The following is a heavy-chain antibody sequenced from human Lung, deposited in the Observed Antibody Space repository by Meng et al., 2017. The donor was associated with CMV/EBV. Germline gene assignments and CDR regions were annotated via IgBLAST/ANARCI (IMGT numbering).Heavy chain of an antibody. D-gene: IGHD3-22*01. CDR1: GFXFSGSA. V-gene: IGHV3-73*01. CDR2: IRSKANSYAT. Sequence: GGSXRLXCAASGFXFSGSAMHWVRQASGKGLEWVGRIRSKANSYATAYAASVKGRFTISRDDSKNTAYLQMNSLKTEDTAVYYCTRHEREYYYGSSGTPYHYYYGMDVWXQGTXVTVSS. J-gene: IGHJ6*02. CDR3: TRHEREYYYGSSGTPYHYYYGMDV.